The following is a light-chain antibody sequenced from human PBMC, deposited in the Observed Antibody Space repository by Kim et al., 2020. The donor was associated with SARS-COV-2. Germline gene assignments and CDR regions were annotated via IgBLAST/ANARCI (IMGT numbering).Light chain of an antibody. CDR2: GAS. J-gene: IGKJ2*01. V-gene: IGKV3-15*01. CDR1: HSVSSN. CDR3: QQYNNWPPYT. Sequence: VAPGERATVAGRASHSVSSNLAWYQQKPGQAPRLRFYGASTRATGIPARFSGSGAGTEFTLTISSLQSEDFAVYYWQQYNNWPPYTFGQGTKLEI.